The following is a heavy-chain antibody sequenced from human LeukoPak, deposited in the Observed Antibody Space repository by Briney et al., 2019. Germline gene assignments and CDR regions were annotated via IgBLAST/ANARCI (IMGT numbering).Heavy chain of an antibody. V-gene: IGHV4-31*03. CDR2: IYYSGST. CDR1: GGSISSGGYY. CDR3: AREIYDSSGYLQNWYFDL. J-gene: IGHJ2*01. D-gene: IGHD3-22*01. Sequence: SQTLSLTCTVSGGSISSGGYYWSWIRQHPGKGLEWIGYIYYSGSTYYNPPLKSRVTISVDTSKNQFSLKLSSVTAADTAVYYCAREIYDSSGYLQNWYFDLWGRGTLVTVSS.